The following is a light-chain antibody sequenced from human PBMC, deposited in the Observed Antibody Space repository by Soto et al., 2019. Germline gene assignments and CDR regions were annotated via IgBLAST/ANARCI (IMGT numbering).Light chain of an antibody. Sequence: DIQMTQSPSSLSASVGDRVTITCRASQGISNYLAWYQQKPGKVPKLLIYAAFTLQSGAPSRFSGSGFGTDFTLTSSSLQPEDVATYYCQKYDDVPWTFGQGTKVEIK. CDR2: AAF. V-gene: IGKV1-27*01. CDR1: QGISNY. J-gene: IGKJ1*01. CDR3: QKYDDVPWT.